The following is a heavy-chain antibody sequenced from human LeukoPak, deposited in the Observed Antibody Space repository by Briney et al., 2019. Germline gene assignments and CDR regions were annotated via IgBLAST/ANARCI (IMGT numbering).Heavy chain of an antibody. J-gene: IGHJ4*02. V-gene: IGHV3-33*01. CDR2: IWYDGTNK. Sequence: GGSLRLSCVVSGISFSSHGMHWVRQAPGKGLEWVAVIWYDGTNKDYADSVKGRFTISRDNSKNTLFLQMTSLRAEDTGVYYCARVRNNYDSSGFSAAEYWGQGTLVTVSS. CDR1: GISFSSHG. CDR3: ARVRNNYDSSGFSAAEY. D-gene: IGHD3-22*01.